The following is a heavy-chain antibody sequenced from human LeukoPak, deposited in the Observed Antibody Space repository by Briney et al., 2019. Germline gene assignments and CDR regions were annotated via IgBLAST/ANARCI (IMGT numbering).Heavy chain of an antibody. D-gene: IGHD4-17*01. Sequence: PSETLSLTCTVSGGSINSRSYYWGWIRQPPGKGLEWSVCVYYGGTTYYNPSLKSRVTISEDTSKNQFSLKLSSVTAADTAVYYCARRATTVTTGYYYYYMDVWGKGTTVTVSS. CDR1: GGSINSRSYY. V-gene: IGHV4-39*01. CDR3: ARRATTVTTGYYYYYMDV. J-gene: IGHJ6*03. CDR2: VYYGGTT.